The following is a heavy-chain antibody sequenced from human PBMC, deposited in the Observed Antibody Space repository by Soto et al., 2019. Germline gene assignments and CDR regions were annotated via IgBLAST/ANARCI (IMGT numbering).Heavy chain of an antibody. CDR1: GFTFSSYA. D-gene: IGHD3-3*02. J-gene: IGHJ6*03. V-gene: IGHV3-23*01. CDR3: ARASGTLNIFGVAWDLYYFIDV. CDR2: ISGSGRDT. Sequence: GGSLRLSCAASGFTFSSYAISWVRQAPGKGLEWVSAISGSGRDTYYADSVKGWFTISRDNSKNTLYLEMNSLRVDDTAVYFCARASGTLNIFGVAWDLYYFIDVWGKGTTVTVSS.